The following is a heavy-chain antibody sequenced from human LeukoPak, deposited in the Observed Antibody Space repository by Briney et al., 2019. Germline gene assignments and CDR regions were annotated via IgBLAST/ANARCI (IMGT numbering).Heavy chain of an antibody. Sequence: GGSLRLSCAASGFTFSSYGMHWVRQAPSKGLEWVAVIWYDGSNKYYADSVKGRFTISRDNSKNTLYLQMNSLRAEDTAVYYCARERSSGWYYGMDVWGQGTTVTVSS. CDR2: IWYDGSNK. D-gene: IGHD3-22*01. CDR3: ARERSSGWYYGMDV. V-gene: IGHV3-33*01. CDR1: GFTFSSYG. J-gene: IGHJ6*02.